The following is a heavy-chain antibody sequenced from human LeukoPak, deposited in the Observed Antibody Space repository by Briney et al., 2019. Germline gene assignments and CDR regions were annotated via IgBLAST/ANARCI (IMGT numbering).Heavy chain of an antibody. Sequence: ASVKVSCKVSGYTLTELSMHWVRQAPGKGLEWMGGFDPEDGETIYAQKFQGRVTMTEDTSTDTAYMELSSLRAEDTAVYYCATRTGLTIYFDYWGQGTLVTVSS. V-gene: IGHV1-24*01. CDR3: ATRTGLTIYFDY. CDR1: GYTLTELS. J-gene: IGHJ4*02. CDR2: FDPEDGET. D-gene: IGHD3-9*01.